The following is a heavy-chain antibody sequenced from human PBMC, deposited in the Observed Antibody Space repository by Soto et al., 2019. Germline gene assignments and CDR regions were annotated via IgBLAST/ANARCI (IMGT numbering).Heavy chain of an antibody. Sequence: QVHLVQSGAEMKKPGSSVKVSCKVSGGDLTNSGISWVRQAPGQGLEWMGGIFPLVAMVDYSQKFQGRVTITADESTNTAYMDLGSLRSEDTSVYYCAKEDGSAIKSWGQGTLVIVSS. D-gene: IGHD3-10*01. CDR3: AKEDGSAIKS. CDR1: GGDLTNSG. CDR2: IFPLVAMV. J-gene: IGHJ4*02. V-gene: IGHV1-69*12.